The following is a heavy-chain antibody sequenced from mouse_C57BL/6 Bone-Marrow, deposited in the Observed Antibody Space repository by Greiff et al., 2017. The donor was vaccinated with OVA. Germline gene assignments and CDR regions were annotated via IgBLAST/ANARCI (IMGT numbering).Heavy chain of an antibody. Sequence: EVKLMESGPGLVKPSQSLSLTCSVTGYSITSGYYWNWIRQFPGNKLEWMGYISYDGSTTYNPSLKNRISITRDTSKNQFFMKLNSVTTEDTATYYCARPPLGGRCFDVWGTGTTVTVSS. J-gene: IGHJ1*03. D-gene: IGHD1-1*02. CDR2: ISYDGST. CDR3: ARPPLGGRCFDV. CDR1: GYSITSGYY. V-gene: IGHV3-6*01.